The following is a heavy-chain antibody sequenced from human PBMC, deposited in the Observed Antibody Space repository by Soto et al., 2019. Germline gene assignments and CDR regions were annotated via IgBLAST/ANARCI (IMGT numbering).Heavy chain of an antibody. V-gene: IGHV3-33*01. CDR2: IWYDGSNK. D-gene: IGHD5-12*01. J-gene: IGHJ6*03. Sequence: QVQLVESGGGVVQPGRSLRLSCAASGFTFSSYGMHWVRQAPGKGLEWVAVIWYDGSNKYYADSVKGRFTISRDNSKNTLYLQMNSLRAEDTAVYYCARDKGGRVATIPLNYMDVWGKGTTVTVSS. CDR3: ARDKGGRVATIPLNYMDV. CDR1: GFTFSSYG.